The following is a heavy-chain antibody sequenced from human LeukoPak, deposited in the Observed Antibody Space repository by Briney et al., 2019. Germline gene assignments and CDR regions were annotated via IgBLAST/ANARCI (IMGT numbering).Heavy chain of an antibody. J-gene: IGHJ4*02. CDR3: AKGITDYNSWYDY. D-gene: IGHD6-13*01. CDR1: GFSFDDYA. CDR2: ISWNSGTI. Sequence: GRSLRLSCAASGFSFDDYAMHWVRQAPGKGLEWVSGISWNSGTIGYADSVKGRFTISRDNAKNSLYLQMNSLRLEDTALYYCAKGITDYNSWYDYWGQGTLVTVCS. V-gene: IGHV3-9*01.